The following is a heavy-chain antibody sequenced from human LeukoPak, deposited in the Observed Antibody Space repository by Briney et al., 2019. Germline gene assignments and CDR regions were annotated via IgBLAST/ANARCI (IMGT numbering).Heavy chain of an antibody. CDR3: AKVVVPAAIGYYYYGMDV. Sequence: GGSLRLSCAAPGFTFSSYAMSWVRQAPGKGLEWVSAISGSGGSTYYADSVKGRFTISRDNSKNTLYLQMNSLRAEDTAVYYCAKVVVPAAIGYYYYGMDVWGQGTTVTVSS. CDR2: ISGSGGST. V-gene: IGHV3-23*01. J-gene: IGHJ6*02. CDR1: GFTFSSYA. D-gene: IGHD2-2*01.